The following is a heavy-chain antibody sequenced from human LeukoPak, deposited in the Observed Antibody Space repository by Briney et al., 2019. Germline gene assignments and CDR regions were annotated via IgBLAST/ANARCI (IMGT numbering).Heavy chain of an antibody. J-gene: IGHJ5*02. Sequence: GESLKISCQGSGSSFTSYWIGWVRQLPGKGLEWMGIIYPGDSDTRYSPSFQGQVTISADKSISTAYLQWSSLKASDTAMYYCASATMVRGVTLFDPWGQGTLVTVSS. V-gene: IGHV5-51*01. D-gene: IGHD3-10*01. CDR3: ASATMVRGVTLFDP. CDR1: GSSFTSYW. CDR2: IYPGDSDT.